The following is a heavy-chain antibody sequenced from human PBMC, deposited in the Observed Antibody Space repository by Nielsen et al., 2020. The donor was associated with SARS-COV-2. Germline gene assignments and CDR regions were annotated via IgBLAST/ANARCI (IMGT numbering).Heavy chain of an antibody. V-gene: IGHV1-46*01. J-gene: IGHJ6*02. CDR1: GYTFTSYY. Sequence: ASVKVSCKASGYTFTSYYMHWVRQAPGQGLEWMGIINPSGGSTSYAQKFQGRVTMTRDTSTSTLYMELSSLRSEDTAVYYCARDPGDEWLRLSYYYYGMDVWGQGTTVTVSS. CDR2: INPSGGST. CDR3: ARDPGDEWLRLSYYYYGMDV. D-gene: IGHD5-12*01.